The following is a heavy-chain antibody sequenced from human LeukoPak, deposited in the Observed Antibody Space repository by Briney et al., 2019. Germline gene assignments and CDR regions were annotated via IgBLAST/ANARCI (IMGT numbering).Heavy chain of an antibody. CDR1: GFTFSSYE. J-gene: IGHJ6*03. CDR3: AKRVVIKSTDYFYYYIHV. CDR2: ISSSGSTI. V-gene: IGHV3-48*03. D-gene: IGHD3-3*01. Sequence: PGGSLRLSCAASGFTFSSYEMNWVRQAPGKGLEWVSYISSSGSTIYYVDSVKGRFTISRDNAKNSLYLKMNSLRAEDTAVYYCAKRVVIKSTDYFYYYIHVWGKGTMVTVSS.